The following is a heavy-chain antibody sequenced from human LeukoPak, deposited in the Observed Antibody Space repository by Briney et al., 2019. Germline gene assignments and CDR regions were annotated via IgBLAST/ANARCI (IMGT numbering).Heavy chain of an antibody. J-gene: IGHJ6*02. V-gene: IGHV4-59*08. CDR2: IYYSGST. Sequence: SETLSLTCTVSGGSISSYYWSWIRQPPGKGLEWIGYIYYSGSTNYNPSLKSRVTISVDTSKNQFSLKLSSVTAADTAVYYCARHRGYYYYGMDVWGQGTTVTVSS. CDR3: ARHRGYYYYGMDV. CDR1: GGSISSYY.